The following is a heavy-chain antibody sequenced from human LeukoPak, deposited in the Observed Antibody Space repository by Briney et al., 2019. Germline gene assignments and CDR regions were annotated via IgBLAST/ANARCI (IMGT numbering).Heavy chain of an antibody. CDR1: GFTFSDYA. V-gene: IGHV3-23*01. Sequence: GGSLRLSCAASGFTFSDYAMSWVRQAPGKGLEWVSVISGSGGTTHYADSVKGRFTISRDNSKNTLYLQMNSLRAEDTAVYYCAKESGYYYYYGMDVWGQGTTVTVSS. CDR3: AKESGYYYYYGMDV. J-gene: IGHJ6*02. CDR2: ISGSGGTT.